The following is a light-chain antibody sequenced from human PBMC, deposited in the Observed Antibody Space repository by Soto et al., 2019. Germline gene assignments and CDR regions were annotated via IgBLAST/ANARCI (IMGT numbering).Light chain of an antibody. Sequence: IVMTQSPLSLPVTPGEPASISCRSSQSLLHSNGYNYLDWYLQKPGQSPQLLIYLGSNRASGVPARFSGSGAGTDYTLKISRVEADDVGIYYCMQGTHWPQTFGQGTKVDIK. V-gene: IGKV2-28*01. CDR3: MQGTHWPQT. CDR1: QSLLHSNGYNY. J-gene: IGKJ1*01. CDR2: LGS.